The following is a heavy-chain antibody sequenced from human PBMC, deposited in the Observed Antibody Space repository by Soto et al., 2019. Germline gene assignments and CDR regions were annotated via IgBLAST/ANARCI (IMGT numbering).Heavy chain of an antibody. V-gene: IGHV3-64D*06. Sequence: PGGSVRLSCSASGVSFSSYAMHWVRQAPGKGLEYVSSISTNGGSTHYADSVKGRFTISRDNSKNTQYLQMSSLRADDTAVYYCVKGEYYYDSSGYYPFDYWGQGT. CDR3: VKGEYYYDSSGYYPFDY. D-gene: IGHD3-22*01. CDR1: GVSFSSYA. J-gene: IGHJ4*02. CDR2: ISTNGGST.